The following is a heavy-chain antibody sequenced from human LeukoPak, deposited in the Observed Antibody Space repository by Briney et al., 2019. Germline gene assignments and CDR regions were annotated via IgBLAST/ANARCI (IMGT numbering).Heavy chain of an antibody. CDR1: GFTFSSYG. J-gene: IGHJ4*02. Sequence: GGSLRLSCAASGFTFSSYGMHWVRQAPGKGLEWVAVISYDGSNKYYADSVKGRFTISRDNSKNTLYLQMSSLRAEDTAVYYCAKASYYDSSGYSPGYYWGQGTLVTVSS. D-gene: IGHD3-22*01. CDR2: ISYDGSNK. V-gene: IGHV3-30*18. CDR3: AKASYYDSSGYSPGYY.